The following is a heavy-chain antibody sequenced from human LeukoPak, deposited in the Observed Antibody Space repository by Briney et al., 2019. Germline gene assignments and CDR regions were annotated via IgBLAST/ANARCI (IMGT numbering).Heavy chain of an antibody. Sequence: ASVKVSCKASGYTFTSYGISWVRQAPGQGLEWMGIINPSGGSTSYAQKFQGRVTMTRDTSTSTVYMELSSLRSEDTAVYYCARYGVIGIDYWGQGTLVTVSS. V-gene: IGHV1-46*01. CDR3: ARYGVIGIDY. CDR2: INPSGGST. D-gene: IGHD3-16*02. CDR1: GYTFTSYG. J-gene: IGHJ4*02.